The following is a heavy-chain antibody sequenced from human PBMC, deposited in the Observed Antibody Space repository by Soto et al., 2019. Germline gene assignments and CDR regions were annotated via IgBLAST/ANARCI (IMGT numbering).Heavy chain of an antibody. Sequence: PSETLSLTCGVSGGSINSGGYSWSWIRQPPGRGLEWIGNIYPSGSANYSPSLKTRVTISVDRSMNHFSLNLGSVTAADTAVYYCAREIFPYGMDVWGPGTTVTVSS. CDR2: IYPSGSA. V-gene: IGHV4-30-2*01. CDR1: GGSINSGGYS. CDR3: AREIFPYGMDV. J-gene: IGHJ6*02. D-gene: IGHD3-3*01.